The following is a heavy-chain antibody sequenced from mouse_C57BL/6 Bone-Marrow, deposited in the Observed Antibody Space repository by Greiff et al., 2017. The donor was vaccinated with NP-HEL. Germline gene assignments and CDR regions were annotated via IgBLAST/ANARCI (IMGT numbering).Heavy chain of an antibody. J-gene: IGHJ3*01. CDR1: GYTFTDYE. V-gene: IGHV1-15*01. Sequence: VQLQESGAELVRPGASVTLSCKASGYTFTDYEMHWVKQTPVHGLEWIGAIDPETGGTAYNQKFKGKAILTADKSSSTAYMELRSLTSEDSAVYYCTRGITTVVATPAYWGQGTLVTVSA. CDR3: TRGITTVVATPAY. CDR2: IDPETGGT. D-gene: IGHD1-1*01.